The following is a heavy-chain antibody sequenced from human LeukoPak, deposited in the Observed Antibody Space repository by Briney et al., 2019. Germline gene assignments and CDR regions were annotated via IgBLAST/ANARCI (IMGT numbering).Heavy chain of an antibody. Sequence: GGSLRLSCAASGFTVSSNYMSWVRQAPGRGLEWVSVIYSVGSTYYADSVKGRFTISRDNSKNTLYLQMNSLRAEDTAVYYCARLYYYDSSGGDWGQGTLVTVSS. CDR2: IYSVGST. V-gene: IGHV3-53*05. J-gene: IGHJ4*02. CDR3: ARLYYYDSSGGD. D-gene: IGHD3-22*01. CDR1: GFTVSSNY.